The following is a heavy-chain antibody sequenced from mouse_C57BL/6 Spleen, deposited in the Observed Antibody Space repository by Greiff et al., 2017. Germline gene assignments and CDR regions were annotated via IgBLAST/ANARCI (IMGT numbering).Heavy chain of an antibody. D-gene: IGHD2-3*01. Sequence: VKLMESGAELVKPGASVKISCKASGYAFSSYWMNWVKQRPGKGLEWIGQIYPGDGDTNYNGKFKGKATLTADKSSSTAYMQLSSLTSEDSAVYFCARGEGDGYYWYFDVWGTGTTVTVSS. J-gene: IGHJ1*03. CDR1: GYAFSSYW. CDR3: ARGEGDGYYWYFDV. CDR2: IYPGDGDT. V-gene: IGHV1-80*01.